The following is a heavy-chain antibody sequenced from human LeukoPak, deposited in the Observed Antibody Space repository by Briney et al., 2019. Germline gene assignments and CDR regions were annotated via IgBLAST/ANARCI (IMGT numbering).Heavy chain of an antibody. CDR3: ARDSVFHKWNLMGDYYYYYMDV. D-gene: IGHD1-20*01. Sequence: PGGSLRLSCAASRFIFSDYYMTWIRQAPGKGLEWVSYISSSGSTIYYADSVKGRFTISRDNAKNSLYLQMNSLRAEDTAVYYCARDSVFHKWNLMGDYYYYYMDVWGKGTTVTVSS. V-gene: IGHV3-11*01. CDR1: RFIFSDYY. J-gene: IGHJ6*03. CDR2: ISSSGSTI.